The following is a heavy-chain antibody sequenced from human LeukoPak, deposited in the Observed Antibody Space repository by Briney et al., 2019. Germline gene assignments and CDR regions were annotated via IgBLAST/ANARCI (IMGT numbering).Heavy chain of an antibody. CDR1: GGSISSSCYY. Sequence: SETLSLTCTVSGGSISSSCYYWGWIRQPPGKGLEWIGSIYYSGSTYYNPSLKSRVTISVDTSKNQFSLKLSSVTAADTAVYYCARITIFGVVIGYWGQGTLVTVSS. CDR3: ARITIFGVVIGY. J-gene: IGHJ4*02. V-gene: IGHV4-39*01. D-gene: IGHD3-3*01. CDR2: IYYSGST.